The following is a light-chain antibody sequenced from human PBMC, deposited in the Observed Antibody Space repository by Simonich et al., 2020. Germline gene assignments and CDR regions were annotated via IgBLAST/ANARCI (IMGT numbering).Light chain of an antibody. V-gene: IGKV4-1*01. Sequence: DIVMTQSPDSLAVSLGERATINCKSSQSVLYSSNNKNSLTWYQQKPGQPPKLLIYWASTRESGVPDRFSGSGSGTDFTLTISSLQDEDVAVYYCQQYYSTPTFGQGTRLEIK. CDR3: QQYYSTPT. J-gene: IGKJ5*01. CDR2: WAS. CDR1: QSVLYSSNNKNS.